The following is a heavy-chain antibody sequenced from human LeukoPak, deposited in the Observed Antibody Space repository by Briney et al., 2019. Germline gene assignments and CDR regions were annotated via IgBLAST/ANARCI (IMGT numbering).Heavy chain of an antibody. J-gene: IGHJ4*02. D-gene: IGHD3-22*01. CDR1: GFTFCRYG. Sequence: PGGSLRLSCAASGFTFCRYGMHWVRQAPGKGLEWVTFISYDGSNKYYADSVKGRFTISRDNSKNTLYLQMNSLRAEDTAVYYCATDRDYYDSSGYYFDYWGQGTLVTVSS. CDR3: ATDRDYYDSSGYYFDY. V-gene: IGHV3-30*03. CDR2: ISYDGSNK.